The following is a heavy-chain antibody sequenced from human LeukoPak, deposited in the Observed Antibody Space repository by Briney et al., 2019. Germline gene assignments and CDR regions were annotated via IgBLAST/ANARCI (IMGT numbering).Heavy chain of an antibody. CDR1: GGSISSGSYY. CDR3: ARAKLRSNWFDP. D-gene: IGHD5-12*01. CDR2: IYTSGST. V-gene: IGHV4-61*02. Sequence: PSETLSLTCTVSGGSISSGSYYWSWIRQPAGKGLEWIGRIYTSGSTNYNPSLKSRVTISVDTSKNQFSLKLSSVTAADTAVYYCARAKLRSNWFDPWGQGTLVTVSS. J-gene: IGHJ5*02.